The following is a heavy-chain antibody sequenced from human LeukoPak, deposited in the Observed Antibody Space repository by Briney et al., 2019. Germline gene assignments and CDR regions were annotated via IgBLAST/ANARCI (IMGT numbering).Heavy chain of an antibody. CDR2: LYHSAST. J-gene: IGHJ4*02. Sequence: SETLSLTCTVSGYSISSGYYWGWIRQPPGKGLEGIATLYHSASTYYNPSLKSRVTISADTSKNYFSLKLNSVTAADTAIYYCARENYGDYFDYWGQGTLVTVSS. CDR3: ARENYGDYFDY. D-gene: IGHD4-17*01. V-gene: IGHV4-38-2*02. CDR1: GYSISSGYY.